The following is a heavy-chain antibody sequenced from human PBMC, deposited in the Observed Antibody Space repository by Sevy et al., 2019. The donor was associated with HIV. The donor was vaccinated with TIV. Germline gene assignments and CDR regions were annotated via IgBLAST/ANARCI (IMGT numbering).Heavy chain of an antibody. CDR1: GFTVSGNY. CDR2: IDSGGST. J-gene: IGHJ6*02. Sequence: GGSLRLSCEASGFTVSGNYMAWVRLAPGKGLEWVSLIDSGGSTNYAASVKGGFTISRENAKNTLYLQMNPLRAEDTAVYFCARDRYYDASGYYYYYYGMDVWGQGTTVTVSS. CDR3: ARDRYYDASGYYYYYYGMDV. V-gene: IGHV3-66*01. D-gene: IGHD3-22*01.